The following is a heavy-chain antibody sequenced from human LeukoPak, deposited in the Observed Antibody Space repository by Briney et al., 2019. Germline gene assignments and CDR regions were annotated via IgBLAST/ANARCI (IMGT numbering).Heavy chain of an antibody. D-gene: IGHD6-13*01. CDR3: ARGTYTGYSSSWYQVPQPLFDY. CDR1: GGSISSYY. Sequence: SETLSLTCTVSGGSISSYYWNWIRQPPGKGLEWIGYIYYSGSTNYNPSLKSRVTISVDTSKNQFSLKLSSVTAADTAVYYCARGTYTGYSSSWYQVPQPLFDYWGQGTLVTVSS. CDR2: IYYSGST. V-gene: IGHV4-59*01. J-gene: IGHJ4*02.